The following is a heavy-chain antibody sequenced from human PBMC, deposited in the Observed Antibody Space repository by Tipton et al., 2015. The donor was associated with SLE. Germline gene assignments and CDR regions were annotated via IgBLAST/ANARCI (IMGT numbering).Heavy chain of an antibody. Sequence: QLVQSGAEVKEPGESLKISCKASGYSFTNYWIGWVRQMPGKGLEWVGIFYPSDSSIRYSPSLQGQVTISADMSINTAYLQWTSLRASDSATYYCVRQVGYGDYLPWGQGTLVTVSS. D-gene: IGHD4-17*01. CDR2: FYPSDSSI. J-gene: IGHJ4*02. V-gene: IGHV5-51*01. CDR1: GYSFTNYW. CDR3: VRQVGYGDYLP.